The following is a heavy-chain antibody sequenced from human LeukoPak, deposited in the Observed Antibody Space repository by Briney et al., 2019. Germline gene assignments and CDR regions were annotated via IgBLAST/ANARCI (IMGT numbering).Heavy chain of an antibody. V-gene: IGHV3-7*01. CDR2: IKQDGSEK. D-gene: IGHD1-26*01. CDR1: GFTFSSYW. CDR3: ARDKASGSSYGSSFHF. J-gene: IGHJ3*01. Sequence: GGSLRLSCAASGFTFSSYWTSWVRQAPGKGLEWVANIKQDGSEKYYVDSVKGRFTISRDNAKNSLYLQMNSLRVEDTALYYCARDKASGSSYGSSFHFWGQGTMVTVSS.